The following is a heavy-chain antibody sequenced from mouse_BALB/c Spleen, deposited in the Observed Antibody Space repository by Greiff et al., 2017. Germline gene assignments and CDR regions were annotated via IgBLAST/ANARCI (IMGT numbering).Heavy chain of an antibody. J-gene: IGHJ2*01. Sequence: LQQPGAELVKPGASVKMSCKASGYTFTSYNMHWVKQTPGQGLEWIGAIYPGNGDTSYNQKFKGKATLTADKSSSTAYMQLSSLTSEDSAVYYCARSLGDYFDYWGQGTTLTVSS. V-gene: IGHV1-12*01. CDR2: IYPGNGDT. D-gene: IGHD3-3*01. CDR1: GYTFTSYN. CDR3: ARSLGDYFDY.